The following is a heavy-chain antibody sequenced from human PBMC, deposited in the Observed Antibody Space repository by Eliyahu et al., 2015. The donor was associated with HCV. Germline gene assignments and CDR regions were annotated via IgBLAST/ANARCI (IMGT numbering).Heavy chain of an antibody. J-gene: IGHJ4*02. CDR3: ARGPWGSYYFDH. CDR2: FATAGDT. CDR1: XFTFNDYD. Sequence: EVQLVESGGGLVQPGGSXRLSXVXSXFTFNDYDMXWVRQRTGKGLEWVAAFATAGDTYYADSVKGRLTISREDAKNSLYLQMNSLRAGDTAVYYCARGPWGSYYFDHWGQGALVTVAS. V-gene: IGHV3-13*01. D-gene: IGHD3-16*01.